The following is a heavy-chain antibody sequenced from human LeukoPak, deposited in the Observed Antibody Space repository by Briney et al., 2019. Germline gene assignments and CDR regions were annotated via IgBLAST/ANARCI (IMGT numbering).Heavy chain of an antibody. J-gene: IGHJ4*02. V-gene: IGHV4-38-2*02. Sequence: SETLSLTCTVSGGSISSHYWGWIRQPPGKGLEWIASSYHSGRTYNNPSLKSRVTILVDTSKNQFSMRLTSVTAADTAVYYCARATYYSDSSGYRFHFDDWGQGTLVTVSS. CDR3: ARATYYSDSSGYRFHFDD. CDR2: SYHSGRT. D-gene: IGHD3-22*01. CDR1: GGSISSHY.